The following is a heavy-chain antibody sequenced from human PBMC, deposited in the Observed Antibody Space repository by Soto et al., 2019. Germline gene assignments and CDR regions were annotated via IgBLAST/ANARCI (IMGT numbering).Heavy chain of an antibody. CDR3: AKNGYNWFDH. V-gene: IGHV3-23*01. CDR2: ISGSGGST. D-gene: IGHD2-8*01. CDR1: GFSFSSYA. J-gene: IGHJ5*02. Sequence: EVQLLESGGGLVQPGGSLRLSCAASGFSFSSYAMSWVRQAPGKGLEWVSTISGSGGSTYYADSVKGRFTISRDKSKNTLYLQMHSLRAEDTAVYYCAKNGYNWFDHWGQGTLVTVSS.